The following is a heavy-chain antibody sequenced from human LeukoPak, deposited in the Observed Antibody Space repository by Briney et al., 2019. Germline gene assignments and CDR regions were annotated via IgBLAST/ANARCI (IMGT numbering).Heavy chain of an antibody. CDR1: GFTFRNAW. Sequence: GGSLRLSCAASGFTFRNAWMSWVRQAPGKGLEWVGRFKSKTDGGTTDYAAPVKGRFTISRDDSKNTLYLQMNSLKTEDTAVYYCTTERVYDIVVVPAAFDYWGQGTLVTVSS. D-gene: IGHD2-2*01. J-gene: IGHJ4*02. CDR2: FKSKTDGGTT. V-gene: IGHV3-15*01. CDR3: TTERVYDIVVVPAAFDY.